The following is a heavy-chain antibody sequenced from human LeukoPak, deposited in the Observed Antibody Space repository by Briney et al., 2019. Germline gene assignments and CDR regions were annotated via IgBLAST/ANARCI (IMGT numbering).Heavy chain of an antibody. D-gene: IGHD1/OR15-1a*01. V-gene: IGHV3-30*04. CDR3: GREGSSRTIDY. Sequence: PGRSLRLSCAASGFTFSSYAMHWVRQAPGKGLEWVAVISYDGSNKYYADSVKGRFTISRDNSKNTLYLQMDSLRADDTAVYYCGREGSSRTIDYWGQGTLVTVSS. CDR1: GFTFSSYA. J-gene: IGHJ4*02. CDR2: ISYDGSNK.